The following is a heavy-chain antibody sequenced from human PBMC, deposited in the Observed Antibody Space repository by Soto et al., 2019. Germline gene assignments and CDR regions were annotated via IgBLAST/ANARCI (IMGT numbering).Heavy chain of an antibody. Sequence: GASVKVSCKASGYSFTSYTLHWVRQAPGQSLEWMGWINTGNGNTKYSQNFQGRVTMIRDASASTAYMELSSLRSEDTAVYFCARNYYYDSSGYYRNFDYWGQGTLVTVSS. J-gene: IGHJ4*02. V-gene: IGHV1-3*04. CDR3: ARNYYYDSSGYYRNFDY. CDR1: GYSFTSYT. D-gene: IGHD3-22*01. CDR2: INTGNGNT.